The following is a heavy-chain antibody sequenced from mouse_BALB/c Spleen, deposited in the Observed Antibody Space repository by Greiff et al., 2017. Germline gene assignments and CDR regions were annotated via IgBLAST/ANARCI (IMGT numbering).Heavy chain of an antibody. D-gene: IGHD1-1*01. CDR1: GYTFTDYY. J-gene: IGHJ3*01. V-gene: IGHV1-84*02. CDR2: INPGSGNT. Sequence: QVQLQQSGPELVKPGASVKISCKASGYTFTDYYINWVKQKPGQGLEWIGVINPGSGNTKYNEKFKGKATLTVDTSSSTAYMQLSSLTSEDTAVYVCARGEYYGSHAWFAYWGQGTLVTVSA. CDR3: ARGEYYGSHAWFAY.